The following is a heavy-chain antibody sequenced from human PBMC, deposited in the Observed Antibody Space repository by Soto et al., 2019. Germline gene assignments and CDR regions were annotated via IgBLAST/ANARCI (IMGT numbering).Heavy chain of an antibody. V-gene: IGHV1-3*01. Sequence: QVPLVQSGAEVKKPGASVKVSCKASGYTFTSYAMHWVRQAPGQRLEWMGWINAGNGNTKYSQKFQGRVTITRETTASTAYMKLSSLRSEDTAVYYCARDGGWENYVILTGLIDYWGQGTLVTVSS. CDR2: INAGNGNT. J-gene: IGHJ4*02. D-gene: IGHD3-9*01. CDR3: ARDGGWENYVILTGLIDY. CDR1: GYTFTSYA.